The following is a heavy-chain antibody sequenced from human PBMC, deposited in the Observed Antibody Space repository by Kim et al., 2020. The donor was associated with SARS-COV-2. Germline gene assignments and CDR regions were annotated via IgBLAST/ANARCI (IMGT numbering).Heavy chain of an antibody. J-gene: IGHJ5*02. Sequence: SETLSLTCAVYGGSFSGYYWSWIRQPPGKGLEWIGEINHSGSTNYNPSLKSRVTISVDTSKNQFSLKLSSVTAADTAVYYCARYVRWVYNWFDPWGQGTLVTVSS. CDR3: ARYVRWVYNWFDP. CDR2: INHSGST. D-gene: IGHD6-13*01. V-gene: IGHV4-34*01. CDR1: GGSFSGYY.